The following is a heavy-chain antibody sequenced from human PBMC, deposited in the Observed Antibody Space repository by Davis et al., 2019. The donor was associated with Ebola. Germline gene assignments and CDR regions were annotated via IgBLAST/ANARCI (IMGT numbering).Heavy chain of an antibody. J-gene: IGHJ4*02. V-gene: IGHV1-3*04. CDR3: ARNIMSFTTFDS. CDR2: INTENGNS. Sequence: ASVTVSCKSSRYTFTSYAIHWVRQAPGQRLEWMGWINTENGNSKYSEKFQGRVTITSDTSASTVYMELSSLRSEDTAVYLCARNIMSFTTFDSWGQGTLVTVSS. D-gene: IGHD3-3*01. CDR1: RYTFTSYA.